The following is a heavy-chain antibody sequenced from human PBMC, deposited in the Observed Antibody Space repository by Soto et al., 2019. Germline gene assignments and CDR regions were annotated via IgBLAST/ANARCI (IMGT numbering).Heavy chain of an antibody. CDR3: ARGPQQLVRGYHYYHMDV. D-gene: IGHD6-13*01. CDR2: INQDGREK. Sequence: GGSLRLSCAAFEFTFKTYWMTWVRQAPGKGLEWVANINQDGREKYYVDSVKGRFTISRDNAQNSLYLQMNSLRVEDTAVYYCARGPQQLVRGYHYYHMDVWGKGTTVTVSS. V-gene: IGHV3-7*01. J-gene: IGHJ6*03. CDR1: EFTFKTYW.